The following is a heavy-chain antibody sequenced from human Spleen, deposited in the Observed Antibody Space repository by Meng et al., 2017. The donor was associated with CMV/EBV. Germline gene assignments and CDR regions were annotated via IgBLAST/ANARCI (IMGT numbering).Heavy chain of an antibody. CDR1: TFIGYY. D-gene: IGHD3-3*01. CDR3: ARDNGIAIFGVANTGFNI. J-gene: IGHJ3*02. CDR2: SRPNSGGT. V-gene: IGHV1-2*02. Sequence: TFIGYYMHWVRQAPGQGLEWMGWSRPNSGGTNFAQKFKGRVTMTRDTPISTVYMELSRLRSDDTAVYYCARDNGIAIFGVANTGFNIWGQGTMVTVSS.